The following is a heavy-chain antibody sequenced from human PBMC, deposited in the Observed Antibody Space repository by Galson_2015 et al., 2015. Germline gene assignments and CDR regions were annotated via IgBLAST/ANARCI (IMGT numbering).Heavy chain of an antibody. CDR2: ITSTGDTT. J-gene: IGHJ6*03. CDR1: AFAFSIYE. D-gene: IGHD4-23*01. Sequence: SLRLSCAASAFAFSIYEMNWIRQAPGKGLEWDSYITSTGDTTYYADSVKGRFTVSRDNAKNSLFLQMNSLRAEDTALYYCAKTTVAAGSSWYMDAWGKGTTVTVSS. V-gene: IGHV3-48*03. CDR3: AKTTVAAGSSWYMDA.